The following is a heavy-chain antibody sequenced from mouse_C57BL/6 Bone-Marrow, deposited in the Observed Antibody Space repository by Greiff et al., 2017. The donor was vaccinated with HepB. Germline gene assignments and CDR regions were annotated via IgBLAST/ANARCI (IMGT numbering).Heavy chain of an antibody. Sequence: EVKLVESGGDLVKPGGSLKLSCAASGFTFSSYGMSWVRQTPDKRLEWVATISSGGSYTYYPDSVKGRFTISRDNATNTLYLQMSSLKSEDTAMYYCARVSTGTWYFDYWGQGTTLTVSS. CDR3: ARVSTGTWYFDY. CDR1: GFTFSSYG. V-gene: IGHV5-6*01. CDR2: ISSGGSYT. J-gene: IGHJ2*01. D-gene: IGHD4-1*02.